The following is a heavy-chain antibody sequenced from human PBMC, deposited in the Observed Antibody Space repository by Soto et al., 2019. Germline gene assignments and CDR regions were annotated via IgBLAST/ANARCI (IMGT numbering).Heavy chain of an antibody. CDR2: IYWDDYK. V-gene: IGHV2-5*02. J-gene: IGHJ5*02. CDR3: AHIRYARSLSDLFYP. Sequence: QITLKESGPTLVKPTQTLTLTCTFSGFSLSTSGVGVGWIRQPPGKALEWLALIYWDDYKRYSPSLKRWLTITKYTYKKQVVLPRTNMDPVDTATYYCAHIRYARSLSDLFYPWGQGTLVTVSS. D-gene: IGHD5-12*01. CDR1: GFSLSTSGVG.